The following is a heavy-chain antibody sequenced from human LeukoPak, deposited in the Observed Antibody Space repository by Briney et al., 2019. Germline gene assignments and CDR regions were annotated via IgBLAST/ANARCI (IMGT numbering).Heavy chain of an antibody. V-gene: IGHV4-34*01. CDR2: INHSGST. CDR3: ARELWELDYFDY. D-gene: IGHD1-26*01. J-gene: IGHJ4*02. CDR1: GGSFSGYY. Sequence: SETLSLTCAVYGGSFSGYYWSWIRQPPGKGLEWIGEINHSGSTNYNPSLKSRVTISVDTSKNQFSLKLSSVTAADTAVYYCARELWELDYFDYWGQGTLVTVSS.